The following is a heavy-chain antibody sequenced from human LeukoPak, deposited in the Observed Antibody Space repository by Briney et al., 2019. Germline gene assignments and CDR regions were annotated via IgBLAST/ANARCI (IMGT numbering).Heavy chain of an antibody. V-gene: IGHV1-24*01. CDR2: FDPEDGET. Sequence: EASAKVSCKVSGYTLTELSMHWVRQAPGKGLEWMGGFDPEDGETIYAQKFQGRVTMTEDTSTDTAYMELSSLRSEDTAVYYCASVPLPFVRFGELGYWGQGTLVTVSS. CDR1: GYTLTELS. J-gene: IGHJ4*02. CDR3: ASVPLPFVRFGELGY. D-gene: IGHD3-10*01.